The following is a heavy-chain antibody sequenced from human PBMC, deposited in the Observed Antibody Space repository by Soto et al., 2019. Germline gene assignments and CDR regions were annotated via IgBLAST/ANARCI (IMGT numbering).Heavy chain of an antibody. CDR3: ARVAGTFYWYFDL. CDR2: IYYSGST. J-gene: IGHJ2*01. CDR1: GGSISSGDYY. V-gene: IGHV4-30-4*01. Sequence: QVQLQESGPGLVKPSQTLSLTCTVSGGSISSGDYYWSWIRQPPGKGLEWIGHIYYSGSTYYNPSVNCRXXISVDTSKNQFSLKLSSVTAADTAVYYCARVAGTFYWYFDLWGRGTLVTVSS. D-gene: IGHD3-10*01.